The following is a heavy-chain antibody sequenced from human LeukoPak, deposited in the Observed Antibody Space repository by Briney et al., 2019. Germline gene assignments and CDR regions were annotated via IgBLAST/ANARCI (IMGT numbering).Heavy chain of an antibody. Sequence: ASVKVSCKASGYTFTSYDINWVRQATGQGLEWMGWMNPNSGNTGYAQKFQGGVTMTRNTSISAAYMELSSLRSEDTAVYYCARVDMVRGVISTHLDYWGQGTLVTVSS. CDR1: GYTFTSYD. J-gene: IGHJ4*02. V-gene: IGHV1-8*01. D-gene: IGHD3-10*01. CDR3: ARVDMVRGVISTHLDY. CDR2: MNPNSGNT.